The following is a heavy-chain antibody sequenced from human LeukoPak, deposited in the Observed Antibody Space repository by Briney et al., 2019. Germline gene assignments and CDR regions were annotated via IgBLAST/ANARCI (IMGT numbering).Heavy chain of an antibody. D-gene: IGHD6-19*01. CDR2: ISYNGSNK. J-gene: IGHJ4*02. V-gene: IGHV3-30*04. CDR3: ARDRDSSGIFDY. Sequence: PGRSLRLSCAASGFTFSSYAMHWVRQAPGKGLEWVAVISYNGSNKYYADSVKGRLTISRDNSKNTLYLQMNSLRAEDTAVYYCARDRDSSGIFDYWGRGTLVTVSS. CDR1: GFTFSSYA.